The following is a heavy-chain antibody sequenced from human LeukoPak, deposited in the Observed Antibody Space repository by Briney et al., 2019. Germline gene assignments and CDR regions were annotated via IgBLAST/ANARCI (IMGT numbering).Heavy chain of an antibody. CDR3: AKLGFGEPIGDY. J-gene: IGHJ4*02. CDR1: GFTFSSYG. CDR2: IRYDGSNK. V-gene: IGHV3-30*02. Sequence: GGSLRLSCAASGFTFSSYGMHWVRQAPGKGLEWVAFIRYDGSNKYYADSVKGRFTISRDNSKNTLYLQMNSLRAENTAVYYCAKLGFGEPIGDYWGQGTLVTVSS. D-gene: IGHD3-10*01.